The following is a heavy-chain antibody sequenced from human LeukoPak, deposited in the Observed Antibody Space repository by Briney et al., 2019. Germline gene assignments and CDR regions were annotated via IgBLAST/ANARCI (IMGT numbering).Heavy chain of an antibody. V-gene: IGHV4-59*08. D-gene: IGHD3-22*01. CDR1: GGSISSYY. J-gene: IGHJ6*03. CDR3: ARQAYYYDSSGYYPLYYMDV. CDR2: IYYSGST. Sequence: SETLSLTCTVSGGSISSYYWSWIRQPPGKGLEWIGYIYYSGSTNYNPSLESRVTISVDTSKNQFSLKLSSVTAADTAVYYCARQAYYYDSSGYYPLYYMDVWGKGTTVTVPS.